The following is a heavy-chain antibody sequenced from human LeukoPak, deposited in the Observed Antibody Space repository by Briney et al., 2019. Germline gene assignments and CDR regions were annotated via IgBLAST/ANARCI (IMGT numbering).Heavy chain of an antibody. CDR3: AREPLIVAVGPV. D-gene: IGHD3-22*01. CDR2: ISSSGSTI. Sequence: GGSLRLSCAASGFSISSYEMSWVRQAPGKGLEWVSYISSSGSTIYYADSVKGRFTISRDNAKNSLYLRMNSLRAEDTAVYYCAREPLIVAVGPVWGQGTLGAVSS. CDR1: GFSISSYE. J-gene: IGHJ4*02. V-gene: IGHV3-48*03.